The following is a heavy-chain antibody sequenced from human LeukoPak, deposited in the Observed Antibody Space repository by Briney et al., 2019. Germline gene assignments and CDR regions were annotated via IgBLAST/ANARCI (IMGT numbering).Heavy chain of an antibody. Sequence: ASVKVSCKAAGYTFTSHGISWERQDPGQGLEWMGWISAHNGDTKYAQKVQGRVTMTTDTSTRTAYMELRSLRSDDTAVYYCAKVDPITAVTTGEDYWGQGTLVTVSS. V-gene: IGHV1-18*01. CDR1: GYTFTSHG. CDR3: AKVDPITAVTTGEDY. D-gene: IGHD4-17*01. J-gene: IGHJ4*02. CDR2: ISAHNGDT.